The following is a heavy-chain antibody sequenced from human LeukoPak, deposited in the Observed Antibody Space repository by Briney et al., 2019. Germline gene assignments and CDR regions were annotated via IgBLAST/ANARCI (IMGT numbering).Heavy chain of an antibody. J-gene: IGHJ4*02. V-gene: IGHV3-11*01. D-gene: IGHD5-18*01. Sequence: GGSLRLSCAASGFTFSDYYMSWIRQAPGQGLEWVSYISSSGSTIYYADSVKGRFTISRDNAKNSLYLHMNSLRAEYTAVYYCASLQRGYSYGAIDYWGQGTLVSVSS. CDR1: GFTFSDYY. CDR3: ASLQRGYSYGAIDY. CDR2: ISSSGSTI.